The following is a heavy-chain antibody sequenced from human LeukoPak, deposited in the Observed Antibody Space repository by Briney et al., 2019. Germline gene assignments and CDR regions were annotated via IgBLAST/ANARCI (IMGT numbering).Heavy chain of an antibody. CDR1: GGSFSGYY. CDR2: INHSGNT. Sequence: SETLSLTCAVYGGSFSGYYWSWIRQPPGKGLEWIGEINHSGNTNYNPSPKSRVTISVDTSKNQFSLKLSSVTAADTAVYDCARRMSGHYYGSGSYYTPPWAYWGQGTLVTVSS. D-gene: IGHD3-10*01. V-gene: IGHV4-34*01. CDR3: ARRMSGHYYGSGSYYTPPWAY. J-gene: IGHJ4*02.